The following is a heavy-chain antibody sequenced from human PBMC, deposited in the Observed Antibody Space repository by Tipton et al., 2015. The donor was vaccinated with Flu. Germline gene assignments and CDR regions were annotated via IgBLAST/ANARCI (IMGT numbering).Heavy chain of an antibody. Sequence: TLSLTCAVSGDSISGGYYWNWIRQSPGKGLEWIGYIYNTVYTKYNPSLKSRVTISVDTSKNQFSLRLSSVTAADTAVYYCARGSEYANAYLDFWGQGTLVTVSS. CDR3: ARGSEYANAYLDF. CDR1: GDSISGGYY. D-gene: IGHD6-19*01. J-gene: IGHJ4*02. V-gene: IGHV4-61*08. CDR2: IYNTVYT.